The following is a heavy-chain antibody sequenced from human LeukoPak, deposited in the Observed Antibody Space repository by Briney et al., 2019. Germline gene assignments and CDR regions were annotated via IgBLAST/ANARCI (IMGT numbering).Heavy chain of an antibody. D-gene: IGHD1-1*01. Sequence: SVKVSCKASGYTFTDHYIHWVRQAPGQGLEWMGRIIPILGIANYAQKFQGRVTITADKSTSTAYMELSSLRSEDTAVYYCARDDPRVLNAFDIWGQGTMVTVSS. CDR2: IIPILGIA. J-gene: IGHJ3*02. CDR1: GYTFTDHY. CDR3: ARDDPRVLNAFDI. V-gene: IGHV1-69*04.